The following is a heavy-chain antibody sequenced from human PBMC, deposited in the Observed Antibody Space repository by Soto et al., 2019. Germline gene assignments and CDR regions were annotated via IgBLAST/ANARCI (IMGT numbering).Heavy chain of an antibody. J-gene: IGHJ4*02. CDR2: ISYDGSKK. Sequence: QMQLVESGGGVVQPGRSLRLSCAGSGFNFSNYGMHWVRQAPGKGLQWVAVISYDGSKKYYVDSVKGRFTISRVNSKNPLYLQLSSLRAEDTAVYYSRWARDGSGGGSEYWGQGTLVTVSS. V-gene: IGHV3-30*03. CDR1: GFNFSNYG. CDR3: RWARDGSGGGSEY. D-gene: IGHD3-22*01.